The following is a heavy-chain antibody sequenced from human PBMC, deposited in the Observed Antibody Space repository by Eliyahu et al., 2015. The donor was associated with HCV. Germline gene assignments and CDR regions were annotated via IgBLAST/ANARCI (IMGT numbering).Heavy chain of an antibody. D-gene: IGHD3-3*01. Sequence: QVQLVESGGGLVXPGGSLRLSCAAXGFXFSDYYMSWIRQAPGKGLEWVSYISXSSSYTNYADSVKGRFTISRDNAKNSLYLQMNSLRAEDTAVYYCARDSEIFGVHYGMDVWGQGTTVTVSS. CDR2: ISXSSSYT. V-gene: IGHV3-11*05. J-gene: IGHJ6*02. CDR3: ARDSEIFGVHYGMDV. CDR1: GFXFSDYY.